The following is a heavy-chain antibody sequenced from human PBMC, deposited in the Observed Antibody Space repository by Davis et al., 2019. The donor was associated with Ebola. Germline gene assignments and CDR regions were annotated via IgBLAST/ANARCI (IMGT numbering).Heavy chain of an antibody. CDR3: ATFGGVNY. Sequence: GESLKISCAASGFTFSSYAMNWVRQATGKGLEWVSSISSSGGTAYYADSVKGRFTISRDNSKNTLYLQMNSLRAEDTAVYYCATFGGVNYWGQGTLVTVSS. CDR2: ISSSGGTA. D-gene: IGHD3-16*01. CDR1: GFTFSSYA. V-gene: IGHV3-23*01. J-gene: IGHJ4*02.